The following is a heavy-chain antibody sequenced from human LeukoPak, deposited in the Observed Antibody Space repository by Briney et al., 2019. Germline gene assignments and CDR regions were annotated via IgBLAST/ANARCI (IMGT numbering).Heavy chain of an antibody. V-gene: IGHV3-7*01. CDR3: ARARSGSYFDY. J-gene: IGHJ4*02. CDR2: IKQDGSEK. Sequence: GGSLRLSCAVSGFTFSSYWMSWVRQAPGKGLEWVANIKQDGSEKYYVDSVKGRFTISRDNAKNSLYLQMNSLRAEDTAVYYCARARSGSYFDYWGQGTLVTVSS. CDR1: GFTFSSYW. D-gene: IGHD1-26*01.